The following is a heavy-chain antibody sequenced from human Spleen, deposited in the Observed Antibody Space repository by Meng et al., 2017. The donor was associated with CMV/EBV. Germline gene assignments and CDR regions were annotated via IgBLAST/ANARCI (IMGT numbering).Heavy chain of an antibody. J-gene: IGHJ3*01. V-gene: IGHV3-11*01. Sequence: LSCAASGLTFSDSYMSWIRQAPGKGLEWVSYISSSGTTIYYADSVKGRFTLSRDNAKNSVYLQMNSLRGEDTAVHYCARGYASAFNLWGQGTMVTVSS. D-gene: IGHD5-12*01. CDR1: GLTFSDSY. CDR3: ARGYASAFNL. CDR2: ISSSGTTI.